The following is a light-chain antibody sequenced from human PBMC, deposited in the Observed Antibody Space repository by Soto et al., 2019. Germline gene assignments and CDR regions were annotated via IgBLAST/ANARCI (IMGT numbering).Light chain of an antibody. J-gene: IGKJ1*01. CDR1: QSISDT. Sequence: EIVMTQSPATLSVSPGGRATLSCRASQSISDTVAWYQQKPGQAPRLLIHGASTRAPGFPARFSGSGSGTDFTLTISTLQSEDFAVYYCQEYLQWPPGMFGQGTKVDIK. CDR2: GAS. CDR3: QEYLQWPPGM. V-gene: IGKV3-15*01.